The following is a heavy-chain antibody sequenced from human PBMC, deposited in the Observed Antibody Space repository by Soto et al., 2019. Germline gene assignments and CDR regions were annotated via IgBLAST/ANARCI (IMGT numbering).Heavy chain of an antibody. J-gene: IGHJ4*02. CDR2: ISGYNGNT. Sequence: QVQLVQSGGEVKKTGASVKVSCKASGYPFSNYGLSWVRQAPGQGLEWMGWISGYNGNTNYAQSFQGRVTMTTDTATSTVYMERRSLRSDDTAVYYCARDRKYDFWSGPPRPMVIFDYWGQGSLVTVSS. CDR3: ARDRKYDFWSGPPRPMVIFDY. V-gene: IGHV1-18*01. D-gene: IGHD3-3*01. CDR1: GYPFSNYG.